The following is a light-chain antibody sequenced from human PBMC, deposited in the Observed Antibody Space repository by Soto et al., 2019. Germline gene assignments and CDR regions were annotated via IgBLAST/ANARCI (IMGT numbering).Light chain of an antibody. CDR1: SSDVGGYNY. Sequence: QSALTQRPSASGSPGQSVTISCTGTSSDVGGYNYVSWYQQHPGKAPKLMIYEVSKRPSGVPDRFSGSKSGNTASLTVSGLQAEDDADYYCSSYAGSNIYVFGTGTKLTVL. V-gene: IGLV2-8*01. CDR3: SSYAGSNIYV. CDR2: EVS. J-gene: IGLJ1*01.